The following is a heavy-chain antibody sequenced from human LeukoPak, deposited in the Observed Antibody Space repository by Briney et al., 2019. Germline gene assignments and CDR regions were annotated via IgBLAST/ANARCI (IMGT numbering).Heavy chain of an antibody. Sequence: SETLSLTCTVSGGSISEYYWSWIRQPPGKGLEWIGYIYYSGSTNYNPSLKSRVTISVDTSKNQFSLKLSSVTAADTAVYYCARADGITMIGAAWGQGTLVTVSS. V-gene: IGHV4-59*01. CDR3: ARADGITMIGAA. J-gene: IGHJ5*02. CDR2: IYYSGST. D-gene: IGHD3-22*01. CDR1: GGSISEYY.